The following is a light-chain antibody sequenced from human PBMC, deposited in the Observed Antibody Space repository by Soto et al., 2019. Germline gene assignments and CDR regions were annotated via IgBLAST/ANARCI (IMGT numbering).Light chain of an antibody. CDR2: VAS. CDR1: QSVSNY. Sequence: IQMTQSPSSLSASVGDKVTITCRAGQSVSNYVNWYQHKPGKPPNLLIYVASSLQSGVPSRFSGSGSGTDFTLTISSLQPEDVATYYCQQSSTYPTFGGGTKVEIK. V-gene: IGKV1-39*01. J-gene: IGKJ4*01. CDR3: QQSSTYPT.